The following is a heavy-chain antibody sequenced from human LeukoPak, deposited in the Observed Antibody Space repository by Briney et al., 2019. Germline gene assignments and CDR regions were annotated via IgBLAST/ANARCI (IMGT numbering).Heavy chain of an antibody. CDR2: MNPNSGNT. CDR1: GYTFTSYD. CDR3: ARVLSSIVVVPAAEGGWFDP. Sequence: ASVKVSCTASGYTFTSYDINWVRQATGQGLEWMGWMNPNSGNTGYAQKFQGRVTITRNTSISTAYMELSSLRSEDTAVYYCARVLSSIVVVPAAEGGWFDPWGQGTLVTVSS. D-gene: IGHD2-2*01. J-gene: IGHJ5*02. V-gene: IGHV1-8*03.